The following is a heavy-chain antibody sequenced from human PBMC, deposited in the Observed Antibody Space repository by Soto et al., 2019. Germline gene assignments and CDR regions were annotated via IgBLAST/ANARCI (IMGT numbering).Heavy chain of an antibody. D-gene: IGHD6-19*01. CDR2: IYYSGST. CDR3: ARHVWAAVAGTN. Sequence: QLQLQESGPGLVKPSETLSLTCTVSGGSISSSSYYWGWIRQPPGKGLEWIGSIYYSGSTYYNPSLKRRVTISVDTSKNQFSLKLSSVTAADTAVYYCARHVWAAVAGTNWGQGTLVTVSS. CDR1: GGSISSSSYY. J-gene: IGHJ4*02. V-gene: IGHV4-39*01.